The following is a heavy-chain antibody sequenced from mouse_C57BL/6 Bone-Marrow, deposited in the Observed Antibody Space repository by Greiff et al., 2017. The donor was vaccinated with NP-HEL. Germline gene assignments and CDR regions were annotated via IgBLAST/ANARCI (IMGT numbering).Heavy chain of an antibody. CDR3: ARRNYGSSLYAMDY. D-gene: IGHD1-1*01. CDR2: ISSGGSYT. Sequence: DVQLVESGGDLVKPGGSLKLSCAASGFTFSSYGMSWVRQTPDKRLEWVATISSGGSYTYYPDSVKGRFTISRDNAKNTLYLQMSSLKSEDTAMYYCARRNYGSSLYAMDYWGQGTSVTVSS. V-gene: IGHV5-6*01. CDR1: GFTFSSYG. J-gene: IGHJ4*01.